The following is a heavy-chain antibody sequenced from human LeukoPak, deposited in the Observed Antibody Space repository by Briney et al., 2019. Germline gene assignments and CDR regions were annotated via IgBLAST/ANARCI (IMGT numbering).Heavy chain of an antibody. J-gene: IGHJ4*02. Sequence: GGSLRLSCAASGFTFSNYSMSWVRQAPGKGLEWVANIRPDGNLRNYVDSVKGRFTISRDNAKNALSLQMNSLRAEDTAVYYCARAGSSASYPGYWGQGTLVTVSS. CDR3: ARAGSSASYPGY. V-gene: IGHV3-7*01. CDR2: IRPDGNLR. CDR1: GFTFSNYS. D-gene: IGHD2-2*01.